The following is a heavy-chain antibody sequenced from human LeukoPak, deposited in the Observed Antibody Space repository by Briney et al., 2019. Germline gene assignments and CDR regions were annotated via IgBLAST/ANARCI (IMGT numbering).Heavy chain of an antibody. V-gene: IGHV3-15*01. D-gene: IGHD3-10*01. CDR3: TTDHRWFGDYYFDY. J-gene: IGHJ4*02. Sequence: GGSLRLSCAASGFTFSNAWMSWVRQAPGKGLEWFGRIKSKTDGGTTDYAAPVKGRFTISRDDSKNTLYLQMNSLKTEDTAVYYCTTDHRWFGDYYFDYWGQGTLVTVSS. CDR1: GFTFSNAW. CDR2: IKSKTDGGTT.